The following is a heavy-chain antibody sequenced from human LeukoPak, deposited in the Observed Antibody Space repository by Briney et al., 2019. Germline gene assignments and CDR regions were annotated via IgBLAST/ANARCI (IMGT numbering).Heavy chain of an antibody. CDR3: ARALRGYLNSFGGVIGPLFDY. J-gene: IGHJ4*02. CDR2: IKQDGSEK. D-gene: IGHD3-16*02. V-gene: IGHV3-7*01. Sequence: GESLRLSCAASGFTFSSYWMSWVRQAPGKGLEWVANIKQDGSEKYYVDSVKGRFTISRDNAKNSLYLQMTSLRAKDTAGYYCARALRGYLNSFGGVIGPLFDYWGQGTLVTVSS. CDR1: GFTFSSYW.